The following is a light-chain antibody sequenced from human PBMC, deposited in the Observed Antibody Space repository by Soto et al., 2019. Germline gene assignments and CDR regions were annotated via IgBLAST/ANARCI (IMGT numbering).Light chain of an antibody. CDR2: EVS. J-gene: IGLJ2*01. CDR1: SSDVGGYNY. V-gene: IGLV2-14*01. Sequence: QSALTQPASVSGSPGQSITISCTGTSSDVGGYNYISWYQQHPGKAPKLMIYEVSNRPSGVSNRFSGSKSGNTASLTISGFKAEDEADYSCSSYTSRSTLAIFGGGTKLTVL. CDR3: SSYTSRSTLAI.